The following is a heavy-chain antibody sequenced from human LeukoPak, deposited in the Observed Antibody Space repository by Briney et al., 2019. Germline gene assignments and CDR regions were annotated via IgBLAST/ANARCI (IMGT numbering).Heavy chain of an antibody. CDR1: GGSISTSNYY. V-gene: IGHV4-39*07. Sequence: SETLSLTCTVSGGSISTSNYYWGWIRQPPGKGLEWIGNIFYSGSTYYSPSLRSRVTISVDTSKNQFSLKLSSVTAADTAVYYCARRRGYNRFDYWGQGTLVTVSS. CDR3: ARRRGYNRFDY. CDR2: IFYSGST. D-gene: IGHD1-14*01. J-gene: IGHJ4*02.